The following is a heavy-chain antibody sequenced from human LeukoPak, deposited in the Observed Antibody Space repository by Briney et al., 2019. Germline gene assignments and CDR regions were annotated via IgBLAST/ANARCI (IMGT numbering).Heavy chain of an antibody. D-gene: IGHD3-10*01. J-gene: IGHJ3*02. CDR1: GFTFSACE. CDR2: ISRSGSTR. CDR3: ARVATMVRVPLDALDI. V-gene: IGHV3-48*03. Sequence: GGSLRLSCAVSGFTFSACELTWVRQAPGKGLEWVSYISRSGSTRYYADSVKGRFTISRDNAKNSLYLQMNSLRAEDTAVYYCARVATMVRVPLDALDIWGQGTMVSVSS.